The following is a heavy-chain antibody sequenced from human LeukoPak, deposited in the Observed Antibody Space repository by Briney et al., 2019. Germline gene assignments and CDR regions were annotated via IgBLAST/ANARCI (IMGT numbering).Heavy chain of an antibody. V-gene: IGHV4-34*01. Sequence: KSSETLSLTCAVYGGSFSGYYWSWIRQPPGKGLEWIGEINHSGSTNYNPSLKSRVTISVDTSKNQFSLKLSSVTAADTAVYYCAGSPYYDYVWGSYRPPRYWGQGTLVTVSS. D-gene: IGHD3-16*02. J-gene: IGHJ4*02. CDR3: AGSPYYDYVWGSYRPPRY. CDR1: GGSFSGYY. CDR2: INHSGST.